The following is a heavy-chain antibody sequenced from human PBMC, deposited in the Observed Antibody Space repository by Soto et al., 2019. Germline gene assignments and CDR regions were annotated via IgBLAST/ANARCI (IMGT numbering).Heavy chain of an antibody. V-gene: IGHV1-2*04. J-gene: IGHJ4*02. D-gene: IGHD1-1*01. CDR2: INPNSGGT. Sequence: VQPVQAGAEVKKPGASVKFSCKASGYTFTGNSMHWVRQAPGQGLEWMGWINPNSGGTNYAQKFHGWVSMTRDTPSLTVYIDLTRLRSDDRAVYYCATGDLLSWAYWGQGTLVTVPS. CDR1: GYTFTGNS. CDR3: ATGDLLSWAY.